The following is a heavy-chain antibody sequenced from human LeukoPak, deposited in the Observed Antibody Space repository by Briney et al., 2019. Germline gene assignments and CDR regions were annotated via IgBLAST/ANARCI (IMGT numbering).Heavy chain of an antibody. D-gene: IGHD4-17*01. V-gene: IGHV4-4*02. CDR3: AREYYGDYGYFDY. CDR1: GGSISSSNW. J-gene: IGHJ4*02. CDR2: IYHSGST. Sequence: NPSETLSLTCAVSGGSISSSNWWSWVRQPPGKGLEWIGEIYHSGSTNYNPSLKSRVTISVDKSKNQFSLKLSSVTAADTAVYYCAREYYGDYGYFDYWGQGTLVTVSS.